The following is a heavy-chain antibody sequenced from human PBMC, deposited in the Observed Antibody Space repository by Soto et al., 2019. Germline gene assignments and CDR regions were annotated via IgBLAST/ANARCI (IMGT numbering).Heavy chain of an antibody. Sequence: QVQLVQSGAEVKKPGASVKVSCKASGYTFTIYGINWVRQAPGQGLEWMGWISPDNGNTNYAQKLQGRVTMTTDTATSTAYMELRSLRSDDTAVYYCASALGYSGYAGMDVGGQGTTVTVSS. CDR3: ASALGYSGYAGMDV. CDR1: GYTFTIYG. CDR2: ISPDNGNT. J-gene: IGHJ6*02. V-gene: IGHV1-18*01. D-gene: IGHD5-12*01.